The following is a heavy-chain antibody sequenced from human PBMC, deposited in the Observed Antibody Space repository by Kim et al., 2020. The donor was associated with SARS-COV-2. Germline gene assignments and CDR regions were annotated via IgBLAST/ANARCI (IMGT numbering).Heavy chain of an antibody. CDR2: TYYRSKWYN. D-gene: IGHD2-2*01. CDR1: GDSVSSNSAA. CDR3: AREGRPFVVGRAWNSIVVVPAASFDY. J-gene: IGHJ4*02. V-gene: IGHV6-1*01. Sequence: SQTLSLTCAISGDSVSSNSAAWNWIRQSPSRGLEWLGRTYYRSKWYNDYAVSVKSRITINPDTSKNQFSLQLNSVTPEDTAVYYCAREGRPFVVGRAWNSIVVVPAASFDYWGQGTLVTVSS.